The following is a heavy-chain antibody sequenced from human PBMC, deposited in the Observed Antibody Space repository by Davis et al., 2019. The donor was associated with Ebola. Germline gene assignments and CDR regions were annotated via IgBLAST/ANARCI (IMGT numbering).Heavy chain of an antibody. Sequence: SVKVSCKASGGTFSSYAISWVRQAPGQGLEWMGGIIPIFGIANYAQKFQGRVTITADKSTSTAYMELSSLRSEDTAVYYCARDCAAIVAGGCWGQGTLVTVSS. V-gene: IGHV1-69*10. CDR3: ARDCAAIVAGGC. J-gene: IGHJ4*02. CDR2: IIPIFGIA. CDR1: GGTFSSYA. D-gene: IGHD5-12*01.